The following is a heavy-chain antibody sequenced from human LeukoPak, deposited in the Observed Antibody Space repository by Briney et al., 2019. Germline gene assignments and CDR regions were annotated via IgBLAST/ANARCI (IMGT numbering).Heavy chain of an antibody. D-gene: IGHD2-2*01. CDR1: GDSISRGTW. CDR3: TGYDIPYTFEF. V-gene: IGHV4-4*02. CDR2: IIHSGNT. J-gene: IGHJ4*02. Sequence: SETLSLTCAVSGDSISRGTWWTWVRQSPGKGLQWIGDIIHSGNTNYNPSLRSRLTISLDESRNQFSLKLNSVTAADTAVYYCTGYDIPYTFEFWGQGTLVTVSS.